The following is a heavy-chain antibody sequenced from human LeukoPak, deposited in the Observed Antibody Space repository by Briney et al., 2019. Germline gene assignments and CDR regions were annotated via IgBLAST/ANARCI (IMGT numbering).Heavy chain of an antibody. J-gene: IGHJ4*02. CDR3: ARDSIAARPSGDTEGYSDY. CDR2: ISAYNGNT. V-gene: IGHV1-18*01. CDR1: GYTFTSYG. D-gene: IGHD6-6*01. Sequence: ASVKVSCKASGYTFTSYGISWVRQAPGQGLEWMGWISAYNGNTNYAQKLQGRVTMTTDTSTSTAYMELRSLRSDDTAVYYCARDSIAARPSGDTEGYSDYWGQGTLVTVSS.